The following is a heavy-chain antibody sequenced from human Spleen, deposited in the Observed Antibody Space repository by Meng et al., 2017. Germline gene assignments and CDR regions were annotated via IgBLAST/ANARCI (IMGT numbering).Heavy chain of an antibody. J-gene: IGHJ4*02. CDR1: GLSISSKA. CDR3: ARAGAGYNSGWLDY. D-gene: IGHD6-19*01. CDR2: NSVSGDTT. V-gene: IGHV3-23*01. Sequence: GESLKISCVVSGLSISSKAMSWVRQAPGKGLEWVSVNSVSGDTTNYADSVKGRFTISRDNSKNTLYLQMNSLRDEDTAKYYCARAGAGYNSGWLDYWGQGTLVTVSS.